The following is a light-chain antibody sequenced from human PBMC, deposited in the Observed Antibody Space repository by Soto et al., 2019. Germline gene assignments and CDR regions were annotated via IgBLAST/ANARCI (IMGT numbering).Light chain of an antibody. CDR3: SSYASSGTLV. Sequence: QAVVTQPASVSGSPGQSITISCIGTSSDVGGYNFVSWYQQHPGKAPKLMIYDVSNRPSGVSNRFSGSKSGNTASLAISGLQPEDESDYFCSSYASSGTLVFGTGTKLTVL. CDR2: DVS. J-gene: IGLJ1*01. CDR1: SSDVGGYNF. V-gene: IGLV2-14*03.